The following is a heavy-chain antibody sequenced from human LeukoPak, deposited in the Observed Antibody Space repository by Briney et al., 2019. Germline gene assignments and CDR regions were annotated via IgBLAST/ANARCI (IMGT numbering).Heavy chain of an antibody. J-gene: IGHJ6*03. CDR2: ISINSGGT. V-gene: IGHV3-23*01. Sequence: PGGSLRLSCAASGFTFSSYAMTWVRQAPGKGLEWVSSISINSGGTSYADSVKGRFTISRDNSKNTLYLQMNSLRAEDTAIYYCAKNGDRGAYCTGGTCYPYFYYYMDVWGKGTTVTI. CDR3: AKNGDRGAYCTGGTCYPYFYYYMDV. CDR1: GFTFSSYA. D-gene: IGHD2-15*01.